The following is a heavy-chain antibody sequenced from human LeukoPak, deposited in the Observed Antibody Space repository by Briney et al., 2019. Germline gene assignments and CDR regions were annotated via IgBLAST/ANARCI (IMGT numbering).Heavy chain of an antibody. J-gene: IGHJ4*02. CDR3: AKLLGEATRDY. Sequence: GGSLRLSCAASGFTFSSYAMHWVRQAPGKGLEWVAVLSYDGSNKYYADSVKGRFTISRDNSKNTLYLQMNSLRAEDTAVYYCAKLLGEATRDYWAQGTVVTVSS. CDR1: GFTFSSYA. V-gene: IGHV3-30-3*02. D-gene: IGHD2-21*01. CDR2: LSYDGSNK.